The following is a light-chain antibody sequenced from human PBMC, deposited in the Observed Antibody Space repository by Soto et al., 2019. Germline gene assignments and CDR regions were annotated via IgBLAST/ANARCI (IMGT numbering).Light chain of an antibody. Sequence: IVLTQSPGTLSSSPGERATLSCRASQSVSTSNLAWYQQRPGQAPRLLIYGASRRATGIPDRFSGSGSGTDFTLTISRLETEDLAVYYCQQYDNSVWTFGQGTKLEIK. J-gene: IGKJ1*01. CDR2: GAS. CDR1: QSVSTSN. CDR3: QQYDNSVWT. V-gene: IGKV3-20*01.